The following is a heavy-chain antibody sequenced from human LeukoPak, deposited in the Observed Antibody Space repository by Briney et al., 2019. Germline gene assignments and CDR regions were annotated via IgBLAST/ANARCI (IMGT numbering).Heavy chain of an antibody. CDR3: AKREQSFQNGMDV. V-gene: IGHV3-30*18. J-gene: IGHJ6*02. CDR1: GFTFSRYW. D-gene: IGHD1-26*01. Sequence: GGSLRLSCAASGFTFSRYWMSWVRQAPGKGLEWVAVISSDGHKKYYADSVKGRFTISRDNSKNTVLLEMDSLRAEDTAAYYCAKREQSFQNGMDVWGQGTTVTVSS. CDR2: ISSDGHKK.